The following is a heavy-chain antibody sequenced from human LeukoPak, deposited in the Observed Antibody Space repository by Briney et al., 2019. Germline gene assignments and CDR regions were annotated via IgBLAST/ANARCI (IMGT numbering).Heavy chain of an antibody. CDR1: GYSISSGYY. V-gene: IGHV4-38-2*02. Sequence: KPSETLSLTCTVSGYSISSGYYWGWIRQPPGKGLEWIGSIYHSGSTYYNPSLKSRVTISVDTSKNQFSLKLSSVTAADTAVYYCARDLDCSSTSCLNWFDPWGQGTLVTVSS. D-gene: IGHD2-2*01. CDR2: IYHSGST. CDR3: ARDLDCSSTSCLNWFDP. J-gene: IGHJ5*02.